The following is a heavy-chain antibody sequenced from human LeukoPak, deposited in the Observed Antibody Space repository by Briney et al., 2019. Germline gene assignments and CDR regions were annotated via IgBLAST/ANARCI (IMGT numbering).Heavy chain of an antibody. CDR3: AREGVWFGEFYNDY. CDR2: INAGNGNT. Sequence: ASVKVSCKASGYTFTSYAMHWVRQAPGQRLEWMGWINAGNGNTKYSQKFQGRVTITRDTSASTAYMELSSLRSEDTAVYYCAREGVWFGEFYNDYWGQGTLVTVPS. CDR1: GYTFTSYA. V-gene: IGHV1-3*01. D-gene: IGHD3-10*01. J-gene: IGHJ4*02.